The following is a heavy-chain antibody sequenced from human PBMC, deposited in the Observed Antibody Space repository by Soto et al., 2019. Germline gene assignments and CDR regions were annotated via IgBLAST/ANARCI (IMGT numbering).Heavy chain of an antibody. CDR3: ARESEDLTSNFDY. CDR1: GFAFTRYS. J-gene: IGHJ4*02. V-gene: IGHV3-21*01. Sequence: GGSLRLSCAASGFAFTRYSMNWVRQAPGKGLEWVSSISSTTNYIYYADSMKGRFTVSRDNAKNSVYLEMNSLSAEDTALYYCARESEDLTSNFDYWGQGTLVTVSS. CDR2: ISSTTNYI.